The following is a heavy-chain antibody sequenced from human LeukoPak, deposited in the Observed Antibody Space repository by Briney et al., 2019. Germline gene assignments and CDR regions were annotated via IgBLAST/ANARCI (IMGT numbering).Heavy chain of an antibody. CDR2: ISSSGTTI. Sequence: PGGSLRLSCAASGFTFTDFYMSWIRQVPGKGLEWVSYISSSGTTIYYADSVMGRFTISRDNAKNSLYLQMNSLRAEDTAVYYCARALTGFIPGNWGQGTLVTVSS. D-gene: IGHD3-9*01. J-gene: IGHJ4*02. V-gene: IGHV3-11*01. CDR1: GFTFTDFY. CDR3: ARALTGFIPGN.